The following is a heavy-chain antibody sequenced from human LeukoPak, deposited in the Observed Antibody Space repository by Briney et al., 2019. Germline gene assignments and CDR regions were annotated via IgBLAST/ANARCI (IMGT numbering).Heavy chain of an antibody. Sequence: SETLSLTCTVSGGSISSSSYYWGWIRQPPGKGLEWIGSIYCSGSTYYNPSLKSRVTISVDTSKNQFSLKLSSVTAADTAVYYCAGSGWYGDYWGQGTLVTVSS. J-gene: IGHJ4*02. V-gene: IGHV4-39*01. CDR2: IYCSGST. CDR1: GGSISSSSYY. D-gene: IGHD6-19*01. CDR3: AGSGWYGDY.